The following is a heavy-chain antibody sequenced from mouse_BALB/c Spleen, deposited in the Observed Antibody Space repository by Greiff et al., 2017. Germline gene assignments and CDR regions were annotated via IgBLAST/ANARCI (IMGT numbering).Heavy chain of an antibody. CDR3: AISYDWFAY. CDR1: GYTFTSYW. CDR2: IYPGDGDT. J-gene: IGHJ3*01. V-gene: IGHV1-87*01. Sequence: QVQLKESGAELARPGASVKLSCKASGYTFTSYWMQWVKQRPGQGLEWIGAIYPGDGDTRYTQKFKGKATLTADKSSSTAYMQLSSLASEDSAVYYCAISYDWFAYWGQGTLVTVSA. D-gene: IGHD2-14*01.